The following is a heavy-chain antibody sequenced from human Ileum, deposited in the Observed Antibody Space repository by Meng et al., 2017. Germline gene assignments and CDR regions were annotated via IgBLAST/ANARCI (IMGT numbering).Heavy chain of an antibody. CDR3: TRVWGYCSSTSCQEAFDI. CDR2: IRSKAYGGTT. V-gene: IGHV3-49*03. Sequence: GGSLRPPCTPPGLTFGDYAMGWFRQAPGKGLGWVGFIRSKAYGGTTEYAASVKGRFTISRDDSKSIAYLQMNSLKTEDRAVCYCTRVWGYCSSTSCQEAFDIWGQGTMVTVSS. J-gene: IGHJ3*02. CDR1: GLTFGDYA. D-gene: IGHD2-2*01.